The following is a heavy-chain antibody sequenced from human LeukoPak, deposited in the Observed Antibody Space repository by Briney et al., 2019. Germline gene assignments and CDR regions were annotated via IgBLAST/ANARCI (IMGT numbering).Heavy chain of an antibody. Sequence: ASVKVSCKASDYTFTSYGISWVRQAPGQGLEWMGWISAYNGNTNYAQKLQGRVTMTTDTSTSTAYMELRSLRSDDTAVYYCARAHPITIFGVVTPYYFDYWGQGTLVTVSS. D-gene: IGHD3-3*01. CDR3: ARAHPITIFGVVTPYYFDY. CDR1: DYTFTSYG. V-gene: IGHV1-18*01. CDR2: ISAYNGNT. J-gene: IGHJ4*02.